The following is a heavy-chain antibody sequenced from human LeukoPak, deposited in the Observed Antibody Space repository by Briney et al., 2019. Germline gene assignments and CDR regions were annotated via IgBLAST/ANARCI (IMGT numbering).Heavy chain of an antibody. CDR2: TRYDESDK. CDR3: AKPDVAVDWGAY. Sequence: GGSLRLSCTTSGFTFSSQDMHWVRQAPGKGLEWVAFTRYDESDKYYADSVKGRFTISRDNSKNTLYLQMTSLSPEDTAMYYCAKPDVAVDWGAYWGQGTLVTVSS. CDR1: GFTFSSQD. J-gene: IGHJ4*02. V-gene: IGHV3-30*02. D-gene: IGHD3-9*01.